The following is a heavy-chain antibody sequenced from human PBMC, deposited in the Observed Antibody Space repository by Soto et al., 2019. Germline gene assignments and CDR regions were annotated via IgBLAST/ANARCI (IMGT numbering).Heavy chain of an antibody. CDR2: IYSGGST. CDR1: GFTVSRNY. CDR3: ARGGGIAARQFKNFDY. D-gene: IGHD6-6*01. V-gene: IGHV3-66*01. Sequence: GGSLRLSCAASGFTVSRNYMSWVRQAPGKGLEWVSVIYSGGSTYYADSVKGRFTISRDNSKNTLYLQMNSLRAEDTAVYYCARGGGIAARQFKNFDYWGQGTLVTVSS. J-gene: IGHJ4*02.